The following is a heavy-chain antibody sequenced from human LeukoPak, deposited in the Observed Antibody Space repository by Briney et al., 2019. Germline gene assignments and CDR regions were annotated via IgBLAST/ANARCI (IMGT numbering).Heavy chain of an antibody. CDR1: GITFSNAW. J-gene: IGHJ4*02. D-gene: IGHD3-10*01. V-gene: IGHV3-15*01. CDR2: IKSKTDGGTT. Sequence: GGSLRLSCAASGITFSNAWMSWVRQAPGKGLEWVGRIKSKTDGGTTDYAAPVKGRFTISRDDSKNTLYLQMNSLKTEDTGVYYCTTAISVVRGVAPDYWGQGTLVTVSS. CDR3: TTAISVVRGVAPDY.